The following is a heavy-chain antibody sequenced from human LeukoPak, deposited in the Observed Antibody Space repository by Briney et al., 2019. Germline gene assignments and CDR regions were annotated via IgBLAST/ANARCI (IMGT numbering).Heavy chain of an antibody. CDR1: GFIFSSYA. D-gene: IGHD3-22*01. V-gene: IGHV3-23*01. CDR3: AKDRSTMIVVVIMGY. Sequence: GGSLRLSCAASGFIFSSYAMSWVRQAPGKGLEWVSTISGSGGSTYYADSVKGRFTISRDNSKNTLYLQMNSLRAEDTAVYYCAKDRSTMIVVVIMGYWGQGTLVTVSS. CDR2: ISGSGGST. J-gene: IGHJ4*02.